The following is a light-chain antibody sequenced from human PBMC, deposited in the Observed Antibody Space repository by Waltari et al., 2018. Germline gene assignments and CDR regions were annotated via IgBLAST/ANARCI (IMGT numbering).Light chain of an antibody. CDR3: HQYGTSPGT. CDR2: GAS. J-gene: IGKJ1*01. Sequence: EIVLTQSPATLSLSPGDRATLSCRASQSVNNKLAWYQQKPGQAPRLLMYGASSRATGIPDRFSGSGSGTDFTLTISRLEPEDFAVYYCHQYGTSPGTFGQGTKVEIK. CDR1: QSVNNK. V-gene: IGKV3-20*01.